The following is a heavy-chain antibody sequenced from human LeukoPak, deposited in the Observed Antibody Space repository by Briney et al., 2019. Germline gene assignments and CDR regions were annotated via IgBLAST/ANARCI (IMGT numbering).Heavy chain of an antibody. CDR3: ARGSRVTIFGVVIKYYYYYMDV. V-gene: IGHV1-8*01. D-gene: IGHD3-3*01. J-gene: IGHJ6*03. CDR1: GYTFTSYD. CDR2: MNPNSGNT. Sequence: ASVKVSCKASGYTFTSYDINWVRHATGQGLEWMGWMNPNSGNTGYAQKFQGRVTMTRNTSISTAYMELSSLRSEDTAVYYCARGSRVTIFGVVIKYYYYYMDVWGKGTTVTVSS.